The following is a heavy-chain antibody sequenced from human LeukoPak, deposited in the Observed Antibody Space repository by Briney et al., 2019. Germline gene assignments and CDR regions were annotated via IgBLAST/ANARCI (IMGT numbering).Heavy chain of an antibody. D-gene: IGHD2-15*01. J-gene: IGHJ5*02. CDR2: INHSGST. CDR1: GGSFSGYY. Sequence: SETLSLTCAVYGGSFSGYYWSWIRQPPGKGLEWIGEINHSGSTNYNPSLKSRVTISVDTSKNQFSLKLSSVTAADTAMYYCARYHCSGGSCYSGGPNWFDPWGQGTLVTVSS. V-gene: IGHV4-34*01. CDR3: ARYHCSGGSCYSGGPNWFDP.